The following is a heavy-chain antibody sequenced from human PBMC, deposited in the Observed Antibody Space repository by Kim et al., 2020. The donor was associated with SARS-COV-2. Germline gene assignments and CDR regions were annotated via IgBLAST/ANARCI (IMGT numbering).Heavy chain of an antibody. Sequence: GESLKISCKGSGYSFTSYWISWVRQMPGKGLEWMGRIDPSDSYTNYSPSFQGHVTISADKSISPAYLQWSSLKASDTAMYYCARHEWELPGAFDIWGQGTMVTVSS. CDR3: ARHEWELPGAFDI. CDR1: GYSFTSYW. CDR2: IDPSDSYT. V-gene: IGHV5-10-1*01. D-gene: IGHD1-26*01. J-gene: IGHJ3*02.